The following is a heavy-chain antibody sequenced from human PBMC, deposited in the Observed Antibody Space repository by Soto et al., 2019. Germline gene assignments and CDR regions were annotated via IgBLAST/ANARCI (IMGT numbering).Heavy chain of an antibody. CDR1: GFAFSSYV. CDR3: ALDKIPAAPDYFDQ. Sequence: EQLVESGGDVVQPGTSLRLSCVGSGFAFSSYVLHWVRQAPGRGLEWLAVMSPGGSETYYTNSVRGRFTISRDNCENTLYLEMNNVRPEDTAVYYCALDKIPAAPDYFDQWGQGTLVTVSS. V-gene: IGHV3-30*04. J-gene: IGHJ4*02. D-gene: IGHD2-15*01. CDR2: MSPGGSET.